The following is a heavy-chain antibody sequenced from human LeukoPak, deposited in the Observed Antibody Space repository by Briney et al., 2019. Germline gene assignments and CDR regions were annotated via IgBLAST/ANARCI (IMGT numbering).Heavy chain of an antibody. J-gene: IGHJ3*02. CDR2: ICYRGST. CDR3: ARGVPGDAFDI. D-gene: IGHD3-10*01. Sequence: SETLSLTCTVSGGSISSYFWTWIRQPPGKGLDWIGYICYRGSTNYNPSLKSRLTISLDMSKNQFSLKLSSVTAADTAVYYCARGVPGDAFDIWGQGTMVTVSS. V-gene: IGHV4-59*01. CDR1: GGSISSYF.